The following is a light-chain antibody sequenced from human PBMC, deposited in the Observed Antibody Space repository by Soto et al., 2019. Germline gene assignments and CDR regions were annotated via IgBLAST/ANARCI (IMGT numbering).Light chain of an antibody. V-gene: IGLV2-18*01. CDR2: DDS. J-gene: IGLJ3*02. CDR1: SSDFGSYNR. CDR3: TFYTTSSTWV. Sequence: QSALTQPPSVSGSPGQSVTISCTGTSSDFGSYNRVSWYRQPPGTAPKLLIYDDSHQPSGVPDRFSGSKSGNTASLTISGLQAEDEADYFCTFYTTSSTWVFGGGTKVTVL.